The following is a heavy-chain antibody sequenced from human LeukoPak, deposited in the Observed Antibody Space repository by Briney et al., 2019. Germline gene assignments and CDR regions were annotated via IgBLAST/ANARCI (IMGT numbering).Heavy chain of an antibody. Sequence: GGSLRLSCSASGFTFNNYGMSWVRQVLGKGLEWVSTTGVSGTYYADSVKGRFTISRDNSKNTLYLQMNSLRAEDTAVYYCARCYTYGTTWFGGLDVWGQGTTVTVSS. CDR2: TGVSGT. D-gene: IGHD3-10*01. CDR1: GFTFNNYG. CDR3: ARCYTYGTTWFGGLDV. V-gene: IGHV3-23*01. J-gene: IGHJ6*02.